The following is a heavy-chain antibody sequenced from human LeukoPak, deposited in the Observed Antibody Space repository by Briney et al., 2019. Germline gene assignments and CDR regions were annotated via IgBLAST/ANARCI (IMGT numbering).Heavy chain of an antibody. J-gene: IGHJ5*02. D-gene: IGHD3-22*01. V-gene: IGHV4-59*01. CDR2: IYYSGST. CDR1: GGSISSYY. Sequence: SETLSLTCTVSGGSISSYYWSWIRQPPGKGLEWIGYIYYSGSTNYNPSLKSRVTISVDTSKNQFSLKLSSVTAADTAVYYCARDKLSTHYYDSSGHNWFDPWGQGIMVTVSS. CDR3: ARDKLSTHYYDSSGHNWFDP.